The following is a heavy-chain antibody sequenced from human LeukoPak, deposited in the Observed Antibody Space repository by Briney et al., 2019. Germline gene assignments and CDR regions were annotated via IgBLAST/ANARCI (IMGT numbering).Heavy chain of an antibody. V-gene: IGHV3-53*01. CDR3: AKLKGWYGEGYFDY. J-gene: IGHJ4*02. Sequence: PGGSLRLSCAASGFTVSSNYMSRVRQAPGKGLEWVSVIYSDGRTYYADSVKGRFSISRDNSKNTLYLQMGTLRAEDTAVYYCAKLKGWYGEGYFDYWGQGTLVTVSA. CDR1: GFTVSSNY. D-gene: IGHD3-10*01. CDR2: IYSDGRT.